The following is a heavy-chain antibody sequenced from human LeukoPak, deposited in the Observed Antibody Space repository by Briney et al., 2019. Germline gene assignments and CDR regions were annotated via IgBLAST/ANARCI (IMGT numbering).Heavy chain of an antibody. D-gene: IGHD6-19*01. CDR3: VNYFSSGWILSPQFDY. CDR2: ISSNGGST. V-gene: IGHV3-64D*06. CDR1: GFTFSSYA. J-gene: IGHJ4*02. Sequence: GGSLRLSCSASGFTFSSYAMHWVRQAPGKGLEYVSAISSNGGSTYYADSVKGRFTIPRDNSKNTLYLQMSSLRAEDTAVYYCVNYFSSGWILSPQFDYWGQGTLVTVSS.